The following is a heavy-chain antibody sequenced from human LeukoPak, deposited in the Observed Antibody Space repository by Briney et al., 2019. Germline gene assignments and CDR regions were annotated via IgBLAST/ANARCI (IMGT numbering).Heavy chain of an antibody. CDR2: INTNTGNP. V-gene: IGHV7-4-1*02. Sequence: GASVKVSCKASEYTFTSYAMNWVRQAPGQGLEWMGWINTNTGNPTYAQGFTGRFVFSLDTSVSTAYLQISSLKAEDTAVYYCARDPGQYYYYGMDVWGQGTTVTVSS. CDR1: EYTFTSYA. CDR3: ARDPGQYYYYGMDV. J-gene: IGHJ6*02.